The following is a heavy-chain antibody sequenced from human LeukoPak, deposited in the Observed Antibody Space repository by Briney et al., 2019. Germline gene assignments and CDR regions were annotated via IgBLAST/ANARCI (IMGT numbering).Heavy chain of an antibody. CDR3: AISRYYSDSSAYYPDH. V-gene: IGHV3-21*01. J-gene: IGHJ4*02. D-gene: IGHD3-22*01. CDR2: ISSSSSYI. CDR1: GFTLTSYT. Sequence: GGSLRLSCAASGFTLTSYTMNWVRQAPGKGLEWVSFISSSSSYIYYADSVNGRFTISRDNARNSLFLQMNSLRAEDTAMSYCAISRYYSDSSAYYPDHWGQGTLVTVSS.